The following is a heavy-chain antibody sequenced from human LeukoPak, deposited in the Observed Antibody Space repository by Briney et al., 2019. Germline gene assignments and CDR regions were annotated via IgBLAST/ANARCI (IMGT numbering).Heavy chain of an antibody. V-gene: IGHV3-21*01. J-gene: IGHJ4*02. CDR3: ARVLVLAPDY. Sequence: GGSLRLSCAASGFTFSSYSMNWVRQAPGKGLEWVSPISSSSSYIYYADSVKGRSTISRDNAKNSLYLQMNSLRAEDTAVYYCARVLVLAPDYWGQGTLVTVSS. D-gene: IGHD3-3*01. CDR2: ISSSSSYI. CDR1: GFTFSSYS.